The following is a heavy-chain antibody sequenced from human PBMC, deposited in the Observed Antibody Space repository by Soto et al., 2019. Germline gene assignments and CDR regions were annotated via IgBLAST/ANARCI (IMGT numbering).Heavy chain of an antibody. Sequence: GSLRLSCAASGFTFSDYYMTWIRQAPGKGLEWVSYISTTSGYTNYADSVKGRFSISRDNAKNLLILQMNSLRDEDTAVYYCARDRDLSSSWSFDHWGQGTLVTVSS. CDR2: ISTTSGYT. CDR1: GFTFSDYY. V-gene: IGHV3-11*06. CDR3: ARDRDLSSSWSFDH. J-gene: IGHJ4*02. D-gene: IGHD6-13*01.